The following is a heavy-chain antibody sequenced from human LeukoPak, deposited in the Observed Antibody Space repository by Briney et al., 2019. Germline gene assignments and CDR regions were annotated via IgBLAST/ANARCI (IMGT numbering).Heavy chain of an antibody. CDR2: IYYSGST. Sequence: PSQTLSLTCTVSGGSISSGGYYWSWIRQHPGKGLEWIGYIYYSGSTYYNPSLKSRVTISVDTSKNRFSLKLSSVTAADTAVYYCARDGDYYDSSGYSRMIFDYWGQGTLVTVSS. J-gene: IGHJ4*02. V-gene: IGHV4-31*03. CDR3: ARDGDYYDSSGYSRMIFDY. CDR1: GGSISSGGYY. D-gene: IGHD3-22*01.